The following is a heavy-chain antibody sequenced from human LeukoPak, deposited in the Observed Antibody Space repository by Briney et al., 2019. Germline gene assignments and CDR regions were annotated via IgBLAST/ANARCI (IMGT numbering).Heavy chain of an antibody. CDR1: GFTFCGSA. CDR3: TGSGSSFDY. Sequence: GGSLRLSCAASGFTFCGSAMHWVRQASGNGLEWVGRIRSKANSYATAYAASVKGRFTISRDDSKNTAYLKMNSLKTEDTAVYYCTGSGSSFDYWGQGTLVTVSS. J-gene: IGHJ4*02. CDR2: IRSKANSYAT. D-gene: IGHD3-10*01. V-gene: IGHV3-73*01.